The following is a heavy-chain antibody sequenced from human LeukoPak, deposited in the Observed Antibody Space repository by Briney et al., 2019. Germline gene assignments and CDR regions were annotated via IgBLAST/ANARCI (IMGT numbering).Heavy chain of an antibody. D-gene: IGHD5-24*01. CDR1: GFTFSSYW. Sequence: PGGSLRLSCAASGFTFSSYWMNWVRQVPGKGLVWVSRINSDESNTDYADSVRGRFTISRDNAKNSLYLQMNSLRAEDTAIYYCTRVGYIDEGIDYWGQGTLVTVSS. V-gene: IGHV3-74*01. J-gene: IGHJ4*02. CDR3: TRVGYIDEGIDY. CDR2: INSDESNT.